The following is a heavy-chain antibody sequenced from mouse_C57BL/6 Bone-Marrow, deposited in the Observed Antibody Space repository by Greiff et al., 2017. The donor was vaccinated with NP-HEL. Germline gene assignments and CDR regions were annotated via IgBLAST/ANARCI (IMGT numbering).Heavy chain of an antibody. CDR2: IYPGSGNT. J-gene: IGHJ2*01. CDR3: ARYDYYFDY. D-gene: IGHD2-4*01. Sequence: VHLVESGAELVRPGASVKLSCKASGYTFTDYYINWVKQRPGQGLEWIARIYPGSGNTYYNEKFKGKATLTAEKSSSTAYMQLSSLTSEDSAVYFCARYDYYFDYWGQGTTLTVSS. CDR1: GYTFTDYY. V-gene: IGHV1-76*01.